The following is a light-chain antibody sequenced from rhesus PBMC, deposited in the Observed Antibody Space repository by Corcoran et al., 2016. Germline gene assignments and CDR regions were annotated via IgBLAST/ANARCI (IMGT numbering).Light chain of an antibody. CDR2: KAS. J-gene: IGKJ3*01. CDR3: QHGYSILP. CDR1: QGISNN. V-gene: IGKV1-25*01. Sequence: DIQMTQSPSSLSASVGDRVTITCLASQGISNNLAWYQQKPGKVPKLLIYKASTLQSGIPLRLSGSGSWADFTLTISSLQPEDFATYYCQHGYSILPFGPGTKLDIK.